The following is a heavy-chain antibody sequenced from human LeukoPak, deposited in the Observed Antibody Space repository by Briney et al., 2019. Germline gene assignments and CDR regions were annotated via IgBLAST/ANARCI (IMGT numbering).Heavy chain of an antibody. CDR2: ISGSGGST. J-gene: IGHJ4*02. CDR1: GFTFSSYV. Sequence: GGSLRLSCAASGFTFSSYVVSWVRQAPGKGLEWVSAISGSGGSTYYADSVKGRFTISRDNSKNTLYLQMNSLRAEDTAVYYCAPLGDPFDYWGQGTLVTVSS. D-gene: IGHD4-17*01. CDR3: APLGDPFDY. V-gene: IGHV3-23*01.